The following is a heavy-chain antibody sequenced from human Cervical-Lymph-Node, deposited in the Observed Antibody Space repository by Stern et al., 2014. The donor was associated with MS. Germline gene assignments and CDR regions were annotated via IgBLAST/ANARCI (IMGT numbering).Heavy chain of an antibody. J-gene: IGHJ4*02. V-gene: IGHV3-30-3*01. CDR3: ARGGRGVGLEY. CDR1: GFTFSTYA. D-gene: IGHD3-10*01. CDR2: VSYDGTQR. Sequence: VQLVESGGGVVQPGRSLSLSCVASGFTFSTYAMHWVRQAPGKGLEWVGLVSYDGTQRNSTDSVKARFTISRDNSKNTLYLHMNSLRDEDTAVYFCARGGRGVGLEYWGQGALVTVSS.